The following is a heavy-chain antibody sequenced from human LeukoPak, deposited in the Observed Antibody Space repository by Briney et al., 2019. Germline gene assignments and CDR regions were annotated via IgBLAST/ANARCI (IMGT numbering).Heavy chain of an antibody. V-gene: IGHV3-33*01. CDR1: GFTFSSYG. J-gene: IGHJ4*02. CDR2: IWYDGSKK. CDR3: ARDSGYSSDDAY. D-gene: IGHD5-12*01. Sequence: PGGSLRLSCAASGFTFSSYGMHWVRQAPGKGLEWVAVIWYDGSKKYYADSVKGRFTISRDNSKNTLYLQMNSLRVEDTAVYYCARDSGYSSDDAYWGQGTLVTVSS.